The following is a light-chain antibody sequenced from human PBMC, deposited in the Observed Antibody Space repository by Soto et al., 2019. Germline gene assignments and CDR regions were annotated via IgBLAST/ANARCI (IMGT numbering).Light chain of an antibody. V-gene: IGKV1-12*01. CDR3: QQANSFPLT. CDR2: AAS. Sequence: DLQMTQSPSSVSASLGDRVTITCRASQGITYWLAWYQQRPGRAPKCLIYAASILESGVPSRFSGSGSGTNFTLTISDLQPEDLATYVCQQANSFPLTFGQGTRLEIK. CDR1: QGITYW. J-gene: IGKJ5*01.